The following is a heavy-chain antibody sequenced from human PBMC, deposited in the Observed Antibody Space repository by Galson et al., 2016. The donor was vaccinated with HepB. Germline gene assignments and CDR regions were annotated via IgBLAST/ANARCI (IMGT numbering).Heavy chain of an antibody. CDR2: IWYDGSNK. V-gene: IGHV3-33*01. Sequence: SLRLSCAASGFIFSSYGMHWVRQAPGKGLEWVAVIWYDGSNKYYADSVKGRFTISRDNSKNTLYVQMNSLRAEDTAVYYCARDRRLRYFDCSGGAFDYWGQGTLVTVSS. D-gene: IGHD3-9*01. CDR3: ARDRRLRYFDCSGGAFDY. J-gene: IGHJ4*02. CDR1: GFIFSSYG.